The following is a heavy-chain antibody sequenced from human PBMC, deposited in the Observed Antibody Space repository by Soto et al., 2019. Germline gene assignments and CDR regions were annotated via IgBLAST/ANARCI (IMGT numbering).Heavy chain of an antibody. CDR2: ISYDGDRK. D-gene: IGHD3-10*01. V-gene: IGHV3-30*18. CDR3: EKGAILWRTAHYFDF. J-gene: IGHJ4*02. Sequence: PGGSLRLSCAASGFTFNSYGMHWVRQAPGKGLEWVAVISYDGDRKYYVDSVKGRFTISRDNSKNTLYLQMHGLRPEDTAVYYCEKGAILWRTAHYFDFWGQGTLVTVSS. CDR1: GFTFNSYG.